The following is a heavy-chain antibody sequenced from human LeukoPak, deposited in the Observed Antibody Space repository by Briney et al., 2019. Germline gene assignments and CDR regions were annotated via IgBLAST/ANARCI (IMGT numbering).Heavy chain of an antibody. CDR2: IYYSGST. J-gene: IGHJ4*02. CDR1: GGSISSGGYY. Sequence: SETLSLTCTVSGGSISSGGYYWSWIRQHPGKGLEWIGYIYYSGSTYYNPSLKSRVTISVDTSKNQFSLKLSSVTAADTAVYYCARLVGATLGFDYWGQGTLVTVSS. D-gene: IGHD1-26*01. V-gene: IGHV4-31*03. CDR3: ARLVGATLGFDY.